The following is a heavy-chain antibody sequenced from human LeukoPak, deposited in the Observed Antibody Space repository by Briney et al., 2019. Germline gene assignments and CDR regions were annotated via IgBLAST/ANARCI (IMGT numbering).Heavy chain of an antibody. CDR2: FDPEDGET. CDR3: ATQRIMITFGGVIVMGY. J-gene: IGHJ4*02. Sequence: GASVKVSCKASGYTLTELSMHWVRQAPGKGLEWMGGFDPEDGETIYAQKFQGRVTMTEDTSTDTAYMELSSLRSEGTAVYYCATQRIMITFGGVIVMGYWGQGTLVTVSS. D-gene: IGHD3-16*02. V-gene: IGHV1-24*01. CDR1: GYTLTELS.